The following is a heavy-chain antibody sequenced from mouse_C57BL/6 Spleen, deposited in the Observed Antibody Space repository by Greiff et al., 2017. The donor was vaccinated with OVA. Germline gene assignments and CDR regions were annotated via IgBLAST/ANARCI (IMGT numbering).Heavy chain of an antibody. CDR1: GFNFKDDY. J-gene: IGHJ1*03. D-gene: IGHD1-1*01. Sequence: VQLQQSGAELVRPGASVKLSCTASGFNFKDDYMHWVKQRPEQGLEWIGWIDPENGDTEYASKFQGKATITADTSSNTAYLQLSSLTSEDTAVYYCTTAVVDWYFDVWGTGTTVTVSS. CDR2: IDPENGDT. CDR3: TTAVVDWYFDV. V-gene: IGHV14-4*01.